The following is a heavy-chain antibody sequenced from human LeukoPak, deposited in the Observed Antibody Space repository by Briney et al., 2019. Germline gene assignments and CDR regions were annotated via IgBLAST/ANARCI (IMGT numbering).Heavy chain of an antibody. CDR1: GYTFTGYF. V-gene: IGHV1-2*02. Sequence: ASVNVPCKGSGYTFTGYFIHWLRQAPGQGLEWMGWIKPNSGGTNYEQKFQGRVTMTRDTSMSTAYMELSSLRSDDTAVYYCARADSSNWYWFDPWGQGTLVTVSS. CDR3: ARADSSNWYWFDP. CDR2: IKPNSGGT. D-gene: IGHD6-13*01. J-gene: IGHJ5*02.